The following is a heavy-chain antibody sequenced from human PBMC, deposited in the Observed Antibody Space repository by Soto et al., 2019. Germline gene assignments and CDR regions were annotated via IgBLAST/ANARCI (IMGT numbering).Heavy chain of an antibody. CDR2: INHSGST. J-gene: IGHJ4*02. D-gene: IGHD2-8*01. V-gene: IGHV4-34*01. CDR3: TRRMVNAGYNPHLDY. CDR1: GGSFSGYY. Sequence: SETLSLTCAVYGGSFSGYYWSWIRQPPGKGLEWIGEINHSGSTNYNPSLKSRVTISVDTSKNQFSLKLSSVTAADTAVYYCTRRMVNAGYNPHLDYWGQGALVTVSS.